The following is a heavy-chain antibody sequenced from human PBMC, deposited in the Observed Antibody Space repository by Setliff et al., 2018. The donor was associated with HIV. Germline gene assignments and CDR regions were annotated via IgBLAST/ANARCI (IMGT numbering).Heavy chain of an antibody. D-gene: IGHD2-15*01. J-gene: IGHJ3*01. CDR3: VSLLNGAFDF. CDR2: ITGSGDRT. V-gene: IGHV3-23*01. CDR1: GFTFSTYS. Sequence: GSLRLSCGAFGFTFSTYSMAWVRQTPGKGLEWVSSITGSGDRTYYADSVKGRFTYSRDNSMNTLNLQMNSLRAEDTALYYCVSLLNGAFDFWGQGTMVTVSS.